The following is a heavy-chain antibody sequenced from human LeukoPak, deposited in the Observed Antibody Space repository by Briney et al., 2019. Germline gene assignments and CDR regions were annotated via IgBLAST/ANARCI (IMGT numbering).Heavy chain of an antibody. CDR1: GDSIRAYY. V-gene: IGHV4-59*08. D-gene: IGHD6-6*01. CDR3: ARRSLIAAEDY. J-gene: IGHJ4*02. CDR2: ISYSGNT. Sequence: SETLSLTCTVSGDSIRAYYWNWIRQSPGKGLEWLGYISYSGNTNYHPSVKSRVTISLDTSKNHFSLRLNSVTAADTAVHYCARRSLIAAEDYWGQGTLVTVSS.